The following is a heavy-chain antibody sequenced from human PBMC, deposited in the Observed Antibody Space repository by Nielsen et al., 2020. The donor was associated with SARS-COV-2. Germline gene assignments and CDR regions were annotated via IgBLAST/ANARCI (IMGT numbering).Heavy chain of an antibody. V-gene: IGHV3-33*01. CDR1: GFTFRNFG. Sequence: GESLKISCEVSGFTFRNFGFHWVRQAPGKGLEWVAVTWFDGSRKYYADSVKGRFTVSRDNSKNTLYLHMDSLRAEDAAVYFCARGVGSRYRVGLSLDSWGLGTEVTVSS. CDR3: ARGVGSRYRVGLSLDS. J-gene: IGHJ4*02. CDR2: TWFDGSRK. D-gene: IGHD6-19*01.